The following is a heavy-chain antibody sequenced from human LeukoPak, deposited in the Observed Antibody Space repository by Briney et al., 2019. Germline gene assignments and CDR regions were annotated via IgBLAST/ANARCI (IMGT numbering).Heavy chain of an antibody. D-gene: IGHD6-19*01. CDR1: GYTFTSYD. CDR2: MNPNSGNT. CDR3: AWAVSGWYNWFDP. V-gene: IGHV1-8*01. J-gene: IGHJ5*02. Sequence: GASVKVSCKASGYTFTSYDINWVRQATGQGLEWMGWMNPNSGNTGYAQKFQGRVTMTRNTSISTAYMELSSLRSEDTAVYYCAWAVSGWYNWFDPWGQGTLVTVSS.